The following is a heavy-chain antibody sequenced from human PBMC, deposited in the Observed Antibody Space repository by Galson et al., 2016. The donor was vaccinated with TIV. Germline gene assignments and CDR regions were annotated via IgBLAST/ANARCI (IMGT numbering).Heavy chain of an antibody. CDR2: IYRSGGGT. V-gene: IGHV3-23*05. D-gene: IGHD1-26*01. CDR3: AKDIHGSADWSRPSMSDY. J-gene: IGHJ4*01. Sequence: SLRLSCAASGFTFSNYAMNWVRQAPGKGLEWVSIIYRSGGGTKYADSVKGRFTMSRDDSKSTLYLQMHSLRVEDTAVYYCAKDIHGSADWSRPSMSDYWGRGTLVTVSS. CDR1: GFTFSNYA.